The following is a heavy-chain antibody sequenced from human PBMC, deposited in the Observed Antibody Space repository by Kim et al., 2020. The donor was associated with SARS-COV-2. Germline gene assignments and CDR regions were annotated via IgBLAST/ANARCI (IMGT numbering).Heavy chain of an antibody. CDR3: ATQLMVYYGMDV. Sequence: GYSHKFQGRVTMTRNTSISTAYMELSSLRSEDTAVYYCATQLMVYYGMDVWGQGTTVTVSS. D-gene: IGHD2-2*01. V-gene: IGHV1-8*01. J-gene: IGHJ6*02.